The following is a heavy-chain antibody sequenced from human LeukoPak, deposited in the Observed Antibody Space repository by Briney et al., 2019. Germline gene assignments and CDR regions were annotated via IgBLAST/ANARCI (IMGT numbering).Heavy chain of an antibody. D-gene: IGHD1-1*01. CDR1: GYSFPDYW. CDR3: ARRGTAFDAFDI. Sequence: GESLKISCQASGYSFPDYWIGWVRQMPGKGLEWMGIIYPADSGTRYSPSFQGQVTISADKSNSAAYLQWSRLKASDTAMYYCARRGTAFDAFDIWGQGTMVTVSS. J-gene: IGHJ3*02. V-gene: IGHV5-51*01. CDR2: IYPADSGT.